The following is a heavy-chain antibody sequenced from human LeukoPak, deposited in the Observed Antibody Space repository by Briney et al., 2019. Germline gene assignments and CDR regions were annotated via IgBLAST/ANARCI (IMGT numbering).Heavy chain of an antibody. CDR3: ARDLKRGYSSGRYSWGTGSSNDY. Sequence: GGSLRLSCAASGFTFSSYSMNWVRQAPGKGLEWVSSISSSSSYIYYADSVKGRFTISRDNAKNSLYLQMNSLRAEDTAVYYCARDLKRGYSSGRYSWGTGSSNDYWGQGTLVTVSS. V-gene: IGHV3-21*04. CDR1: GFTFSSYS. CDR2: ISSSSSYI. J-gene: IGHJ4*02. D-gene: IGHD6-19*01.